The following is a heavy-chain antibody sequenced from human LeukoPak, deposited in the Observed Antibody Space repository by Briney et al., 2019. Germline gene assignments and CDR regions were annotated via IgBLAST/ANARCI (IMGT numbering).Heavy chain of an antibody. D-gene: IGHD2-15*01. CDR2: INSDGSIT. CDR1: GFTFSNYW. Sequence: GGSLRLSCAASGFTFSNYWMQWVRQAPGKGRVWVSRINSDGSITTYADSVKGRFTVSRDNAKNTLFLQMNSLRDEDTAVYYCARGGYCSGGSCYRGFDSWGQGTLVTVSS. CDR3: ARGGYCSGGSCYRGFDS. J-gene: IGHJ4*02. V-gene: IGHV3-74*03.